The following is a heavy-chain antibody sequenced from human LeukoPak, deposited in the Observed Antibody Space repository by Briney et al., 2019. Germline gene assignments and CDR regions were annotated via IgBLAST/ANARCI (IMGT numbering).Heavy chain of an antibody. CDR1: GYTFIGYY. Sequence: ASVKVSCKASGYTFIGYYMHWVRQAPGQGLEWMGWINPNSGGTNYAQKFQGRVTMTRDTSISTAYMELSRLRSDDTAVYYCARERLKWLAYHPDYWGQGTLVTVSS. CDR3: ARERLKWLAYHPDY. D-gene: IGHD6-19*01. CDR2: INPNSGGT. V-gene: IGHV1-2*02. J-gene: IGHJ4*02.